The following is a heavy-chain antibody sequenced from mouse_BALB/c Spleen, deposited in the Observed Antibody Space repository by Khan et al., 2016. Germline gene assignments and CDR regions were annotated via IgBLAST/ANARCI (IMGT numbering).Heavy chain of an antibody. J-gene: IGHJ1*01. CDR2: INPNDGDT. V-gene: IGHV1-19*01. CDR3: TRRYFDV. Sequence: VRLQQSGPELVKPGSSVKMSCKASGYTFTDYSMKWVMQSHGKSLEWIGNINPNDGDTLYNQKFKGKATLTVDKSSSTAYMQLNSLTSEDSAVYYCTRRYFDVWGAGTTVTVSS. CDR1: GYTFTDYS.